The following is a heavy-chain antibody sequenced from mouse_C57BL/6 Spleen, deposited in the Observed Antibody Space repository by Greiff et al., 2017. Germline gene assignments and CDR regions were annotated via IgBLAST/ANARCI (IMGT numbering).Heavy chain of an antibody. J-gene: IGHJ1*03. V-gene: IGHV1-82*01. CDR1: GYAFSSSW. Sequence: QVQLKQSGPELVKPGASVKISCKASGYAFSSSWMNWVKQRPGKGLEWIGRIYPGDGDTNYNGKFKGKATLTADKSSSTAYMQLSSLTSEDSAVDFCASPPYYYGSSYDFDVWGTGTTVTVSS. CDR2: IYPGDGDT. D-gene: IGHD1-1*01. CDR3: ASPPYYYGSSYDFDV.